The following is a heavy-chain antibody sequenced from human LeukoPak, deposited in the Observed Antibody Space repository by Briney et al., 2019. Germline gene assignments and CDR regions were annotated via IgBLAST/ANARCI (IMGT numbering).Heavy chain of an antibody. V-gene: IGHV4-61*05. D-gene: IGHD6-19*01. CDR3: ARGDTSGWANYFDF. CDR2: VFYSGNT. J-gene: IGHJ4*02. Sequence: PSETLSLTCTVSGGSISSRSYYWGWIRQPPGKGLEWIGYVFYSGNTHYNSSLRSRVTISVDTSKYQFSLKLSSVTAADTAVYYCARGDTSGWANYFDFWGQGILVTVSS. CDR1: GGSISSRSYY.